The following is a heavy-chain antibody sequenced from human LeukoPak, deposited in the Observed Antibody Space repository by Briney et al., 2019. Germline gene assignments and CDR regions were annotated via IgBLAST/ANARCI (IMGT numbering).Heavy chain of an antibody. CDR3: ARDLPRYRIAARPTEYFQH. D-gene: IGHD6-6*01. V-gene: IGHV1-18*01. J-gene: IGHJ1*01. CDR1: GYAFTSYG. Sequence: ASVKVSCKASGYAFTSYGISRVRQAPGQGLEWMGWISAYNGNTNYAQKLQGRVTMTTDTSTSTAYMELRSLRSDDTAVYYCARDLPRYRIAARPTEYFQHWGQGTLVTVSS. CDR2: ISAYNGNT.